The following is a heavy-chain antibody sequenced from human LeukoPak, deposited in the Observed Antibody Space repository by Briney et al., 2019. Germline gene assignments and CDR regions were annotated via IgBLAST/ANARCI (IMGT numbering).Heavy chain of an antibody. Sequence: GRSLRLSRAASGFTFSSYGMHWVRQAPGKGREWVAVIWYEGSNKYYADSVQGRFTISRDNSKNAVYLQMNSLRAEDTAVYYCTTWIQFHFDYWGPGTQVTVSS. CDR3: TTWIQFHFDY. V-gene: IGHV3-33*01. D-gene: IGHD5-18*01. J-gene: IGHJ4*02. CDR1: GFTFSSYG. CDR2: IWYEGSNK.